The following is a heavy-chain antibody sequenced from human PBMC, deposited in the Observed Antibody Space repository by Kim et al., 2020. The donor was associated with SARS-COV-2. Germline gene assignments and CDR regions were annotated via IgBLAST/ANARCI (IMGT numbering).Heavy chain of an antibody. V-gene: IGHV4-59*08. CDR3: ARVGRDSSGYEILYYFDY. CDR2: IYYSGST. CDR1: GGSISSYY. J-gene: IGHJ4*02. Sequence: SETLSLTCTVSGGSISSYYWSWIRQPPGKGLEWIGYIYYSGSTNYNPSLKSRVTISVDTSKNQFSLELSSVTAADTAVYYCARVGRDSSGYEILYYFDYWGQGTLVTVSS. D-gene: IGHD3-22*01.